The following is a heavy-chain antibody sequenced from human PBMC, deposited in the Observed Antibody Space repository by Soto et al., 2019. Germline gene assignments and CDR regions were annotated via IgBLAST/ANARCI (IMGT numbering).Heavy chain of an antibody. CDR3: ARVDFWSGFNWFDP. CDR2: IYYIGST. V-gene: IGHV4-59*01. Sequence: SETLSLTCTVSGGSISSYYWSWIRQPPGKGLEWIGFIYYIGSTNYNPSLRSRVTISVDTSKNPFSLMLSSVTDADTAVYYCARVDFWSGFNWFDPWGQGTLVTVSS. D-gene: IGHD3-3*01. CDR1: GGSISSYY. J-gene: IGHJ5*02.